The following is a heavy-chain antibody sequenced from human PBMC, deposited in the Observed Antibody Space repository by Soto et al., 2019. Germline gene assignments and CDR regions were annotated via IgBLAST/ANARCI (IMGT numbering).Heavy chain of an antibody. J-gene: IGHJ4*02. Sequence: GGSLRLSCAASGFTFRDYSITWVRQAPGKGLEWVSTIGGNGVTTFCADSVKGRFTVSRDSSKNTVSLLMNSLRAEDTALYYCAKHVAHNVEAPDYWGRGTLVTVSS. D-gene: IGHD2-21*01. V-gene: IGHV3-23*01. CDR2: IGGNGVTT. CDR1: GFTFRDYS. CDR3: AKHVAHNVEAPDY.